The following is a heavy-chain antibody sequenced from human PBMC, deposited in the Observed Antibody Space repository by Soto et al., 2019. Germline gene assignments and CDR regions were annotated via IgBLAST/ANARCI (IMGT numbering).Heavy chain of an antibody. CDR2: INPSGGST. J-gene: IGHJ6*02. D-gene: IGHD2-2*01. V-gene: IGHV1-46*01. Sequence: ASVKVSCKASGYTFTSYYMHWVRQAPGQGLEWTGIINPSGGSTSYAQKFQGRVTMTRDTSTSTVYMELSSLRSEDTAVYYCARDLVVVPAAIYYYGMDVWGQGTTVTVSS. CDR1: GYTFTSYY. CDR3: ARDLVVVPAAIYYYGMDV.